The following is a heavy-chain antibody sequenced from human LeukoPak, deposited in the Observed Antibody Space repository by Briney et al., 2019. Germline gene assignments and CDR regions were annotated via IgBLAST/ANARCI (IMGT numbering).Heavy chain of an antibody. J-gene: IGHJ4*02. CDR1: GGSISSYY. CDR2: IYYSGST. V-gene: IGHV4-59*01. D-gene: IGHD3-10*01. Sequence: SETLSLTCTVSGGSISSYYWSWIRQPPGKGLEWIGYIYYSGSTNYNPSLKSRVTISVDTSKNQFSLKLSSVTAADTAVYYCARAGAIYYGSGEIDYWGQGTLVTVSS. CDR3: ARAGAIYYGSGEIDY.